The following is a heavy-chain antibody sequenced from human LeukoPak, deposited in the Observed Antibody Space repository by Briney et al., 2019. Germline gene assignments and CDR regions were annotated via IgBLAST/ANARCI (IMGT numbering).Heavy chain of an antibody. CDR2: IYPGDSDT. J-gene: IGHJ5*02. V-gene: IGHV5-51*01. CDR1: GYSFTSYW. D-gene: IGHD3-10*01. CDR3: ARSSWFGGRSEWRWFDP. Sequence: GESLKISCKGSGYSFTSYWIGWVRQMPGKGLEWMGIIYPGDSDTRYSPSFQGQVTISADKSISNAYLQWSSLKASDTAMYYCARSSWFGGRSEWRWFDPWGQGTLVTVSS.